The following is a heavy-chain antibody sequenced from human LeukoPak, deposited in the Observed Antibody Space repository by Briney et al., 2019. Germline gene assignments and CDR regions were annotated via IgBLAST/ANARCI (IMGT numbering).Heavy chain of an antibody. V-gene: IGHV3-23*01. Sequence: GGSLRLSCAASGFTFSSYAMSWVRQAPGKGLEWVSAIRGSGGSTYYADSVKGRLTISRDNSKNTLYLQMNSLRAEDTAVYYCARRNVDIVATSQLNFDYWGQGTLVTVSS. CDR1: GFTFSSYA. CDR2: IRGSGGST. J-gene: IGHJ4*02. CDR3: ARRNVDIVATSQLNFDY. D-gene: IGHD5-12*01.